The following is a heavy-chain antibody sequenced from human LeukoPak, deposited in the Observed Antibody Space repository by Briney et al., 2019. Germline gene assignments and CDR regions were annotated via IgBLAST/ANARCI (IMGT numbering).Heavy chain of an antibody. Sequence: PGGSLRLSCAASGFTFSIYWMHWVRQAPGKGLVWVSRINSDGSSTSYADSVKGRFTISRDNAKNTLYLQMNSLRAEDTAVYYCARAPRYCSSTSCYKAEYFQHWGQGTLVTVSS. CDR2: INSDGSST. J-gene: IGHJ1*01. V-gene: IGHV3-74*01. D-gene: IGHD2-2*02. CDR3: ARAPRYCSSTSCYKAEYFQH. CDR1: GFTFSIYW.